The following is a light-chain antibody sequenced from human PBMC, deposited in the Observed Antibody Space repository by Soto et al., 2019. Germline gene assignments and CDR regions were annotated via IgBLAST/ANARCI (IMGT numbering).Light chain of an antibody. V-gene: IGLV1-51*01. CDR3: ATWDGSLPGEV. CDR1: SSNIGNND. CDR2: DNN. Sequence: QSVLTQSPSVSAAPGQKVTISCSGTSSNIGNNDVSWYQQLPGTAPKLLIYDNNKRPSGIPDRFSGAKSGTSGTLDITGLHTGDEADYYCATWDGSLPGEVFGGGTKVTVL. J-gene: IGLJ2*01.